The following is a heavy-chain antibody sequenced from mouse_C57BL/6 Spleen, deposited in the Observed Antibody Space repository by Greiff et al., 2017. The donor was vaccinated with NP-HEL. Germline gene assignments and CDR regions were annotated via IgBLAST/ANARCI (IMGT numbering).Heavy chain of an antibody. Sequence: QVQLKESGAELVRPGASVTLSCKASGYTFTDYEMHWVKQTPVHGLEWIGAIDPETGGTAYNQKFKGKAILTADKSSSTAYMELRSLTSEDSAVYYCTRGGYYYGSIDYWGQGTTLTVSS. V-gene: IGHV1-15*01. CDR1: GYTFTDYE. CDR2: IDPETGGT. J-gene: IGHJ2*01. CDR3: TRGGYYYGSIDY. D-gene: IGHD1-1*01.